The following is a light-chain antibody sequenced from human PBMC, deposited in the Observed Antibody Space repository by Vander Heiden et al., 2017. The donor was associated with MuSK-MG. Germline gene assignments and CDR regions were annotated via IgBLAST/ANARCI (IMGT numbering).Light chain of an antibody. CDR3: NFRDNGRHLFV. Sequence: SSELTQDPAVSVALGQTVRITCQGDSLRTYYASWYQQKPGQAPLLVIFGRNNRPAGISDRFSGSSSGNTASLTITGAQAEDEADYYCNFRDNGRHLFVFGGGTKVTVL. CDR2: GRN. V-gene: IGLV3-19*01. J-gene: IGLJ2*01. CDR1: SLRTYY.